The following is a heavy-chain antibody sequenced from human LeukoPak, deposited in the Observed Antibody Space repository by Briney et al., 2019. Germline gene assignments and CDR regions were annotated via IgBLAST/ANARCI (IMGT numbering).Heavy chain of an antibody. CDR1: GYTFTGPF. J-gene: IGHJ5*02. CDR2: INPNSGVT. V-gene: IGHV1-2*02. Sequence: GASVKISCKASGYTFTGPFIYWVRQAPGQGLGWMGWINPNSGVTNNPQKFQGRITMTRDMSISTAYMELSSLRSDDTAVYYCTRVWKSGPDWFDPWGQGTLVTVSS. D-gene: IGHD3-3*01. CDR3: TRVWKSGPDWFDP.